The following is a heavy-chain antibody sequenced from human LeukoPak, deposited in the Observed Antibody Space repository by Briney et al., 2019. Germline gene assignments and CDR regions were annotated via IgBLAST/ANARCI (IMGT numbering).Heavy chain of an antibody. Sequence: ASVKVSCKASGYNFTNFGIGWVRQAPGQGLEWMGWTSPNNDNTKYAQTLQDRVIMTTDTSTTTAYLELRSLRSDDTALYYCARSPHILTGENFDYWGQGTLVTVSS. D-gene: IGHD3-9*01. V-gene: IGHV1-18*01. CDR1: GYNFTNFG. CDR2: TSPNNDNT. CDR3: ARSPHILTGENFDY. J-gene: IGHJ4*02.